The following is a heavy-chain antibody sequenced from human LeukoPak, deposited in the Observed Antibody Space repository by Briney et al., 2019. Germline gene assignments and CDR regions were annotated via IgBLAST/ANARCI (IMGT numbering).Heavy chain of an antibody. D-gene: IGHD3-9*01. CDR3: SRIKDILTGYGAFDI. CDR1: GYSFTSYW. V-gene: IGHV5-51*01. Sequence: GESLKISCQGSGYSFTSYWIGWVRQMPGKGLEWMRIIYPGDSDTRYSPSFQGQVTISADKSISTAYLQWSSLKASDTAMYYCSRIKDILTGYGAFDIWGQGTMVTVSS. J-gene: IGHJ3*02. CDR2: IYPGDSDT.